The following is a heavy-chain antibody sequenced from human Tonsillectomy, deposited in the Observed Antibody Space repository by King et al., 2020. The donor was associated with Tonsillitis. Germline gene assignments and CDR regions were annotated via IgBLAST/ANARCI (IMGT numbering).Heavy chain of an antibody. CDR3: ARGYRDAWYAFDR. CDR1: GFSLTTSGMC. V-gene: IGHV2-70*11. CDR2: IDWDDDK. D-gene: IGHD5-12*01. Sequence: VTLKESGPALVKPSQTLTLTCSFSGFSLTTSGMCVNWIRQPPGKALEWLARIDWDDDKYYSTSLKTRLTISRDTSKNQVVLTMTNMDPVDTATYYCARGYRDAWYAFDRWGQGTLVTVSS. J-gene: IGHJ5*02.